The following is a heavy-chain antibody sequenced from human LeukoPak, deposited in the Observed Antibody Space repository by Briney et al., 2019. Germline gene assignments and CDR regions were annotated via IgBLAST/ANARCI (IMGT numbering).Heavy chain of an antibody. CDR3: GRVHGSGSYYNDY. J-gene: IGHJ4*02. CDR1: GGSISSYY. CDR2: IYYSGST. D-gene: IGHD3-10*01. V-gene: IGHV4-59*01. Sequence: SETLSLTCTVSGGSISSYYWSWIRQPPGKGLEWIGHIYYSGSTNYNPSLKSRVTISVDTSKNQFSLKLSSVTAADTAVYYCGRVHGSGSYYNDYWGQGTLVTVSS.